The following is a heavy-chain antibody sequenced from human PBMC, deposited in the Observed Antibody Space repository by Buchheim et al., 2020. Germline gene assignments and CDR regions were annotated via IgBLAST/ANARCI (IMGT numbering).Heavy chain of an antibody. CDR1: GDTFSKYS. D-gene: IGHD3-22*01. V-gene: IGHV1-69*06. Sequence: QVQLVQSGAEVKKLGSSVKVSCKASGDTFSKYSISWVRQAPGQGLEWLGGIVPIFGTANYAQKFQDRVTITADKSTSTTYLELRSLRSEDTAVYYCARQFAYETSGYYFYYWGQGTL. J-gene: IGHJ4*02. CDR3: ARQFAYETSGYYFYY. CDR2: IVPIFGTA.